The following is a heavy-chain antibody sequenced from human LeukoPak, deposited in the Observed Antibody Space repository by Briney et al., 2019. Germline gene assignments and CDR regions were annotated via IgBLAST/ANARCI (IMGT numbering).Heavy chain of an antibody. J-gene: IGHJ3*02. Sequence: ASVKVSCKASGYTFTGYYMNWVRQAPGQGLEWMGWINPIGGGTNYAQKFQGRVTMTRDTSISTAYMELSRLRSDDTAVYYCARLSQSSSWFSATAFDIWGQGTMVTASS. CDR2: INPIGGGT. D-gene: IGHD6-13*01. CDR3: ARLSQSSSWFSATAFDI. V-gene: IGHV1-2*02. CDR1: GYTFTGYY.